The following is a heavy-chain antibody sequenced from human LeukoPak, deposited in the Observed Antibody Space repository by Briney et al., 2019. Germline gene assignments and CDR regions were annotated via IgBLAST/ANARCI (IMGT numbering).Heavy chain of an antibody. Sequence: SETLSLTCTVSGGSTSSGDYYWSWIRQPPGKGLEWIGYIYYSGSTYYNPSLKSRVTISVDTSKNQFSLKLTSVTAADTAVYYCARKVATINPFDYWGQGTLVTVSS. D-gene: IGHD5-24*01. V-gene: IGHV4-30-4*08. CDR1: GGSTSSGDYY. CDR2: IYYSGST. CDR3: ARKVATINPFDY. J-gene: IGHJ4*02.